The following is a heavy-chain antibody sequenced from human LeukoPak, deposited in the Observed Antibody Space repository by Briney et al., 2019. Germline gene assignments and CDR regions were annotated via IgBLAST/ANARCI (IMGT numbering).Heavy chain of an antibody. Sequence: SGPALVKPTQTLTLTCTFSGFSLSTSGMRVSWIRQPPGKALEWLARIDWDDDKFYNTSLKTRLTISKDTSKNQVVLTMTNMDPVDTATYYWAREGGATAVDYWGQGTLVTVSS. CDR1: GFSLSTSGMR. V-gene: IGHV2-70*04. J-gene: IGHJ4*02. CDR3: AREGGATAVDY. CDR2: IDWDDDK. D-gene: IGHD1-26*01.